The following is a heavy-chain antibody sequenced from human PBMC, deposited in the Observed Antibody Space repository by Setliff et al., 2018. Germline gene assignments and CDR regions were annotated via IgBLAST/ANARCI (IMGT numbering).Heavy chain of an antibody. D-gene: IGHD3-22*01. CDR2: VRHDGSNE. V-gene: IGHV3-30*02. CDR3: AKDTHYYASSGYYCFDY. CDR1: GFSFNHHA. Sequence: PGESLKISCATSGFSFNHHAMHWVRQAPGRGLEWVAYVRHDGSNENYADSVKGRFTISRDNSKNTLCLQMNSLRAEDTAVYYCAKDTHYYASSGYYCFDYWGQGTLVTVSS. J-gene: IGHJ4*02.